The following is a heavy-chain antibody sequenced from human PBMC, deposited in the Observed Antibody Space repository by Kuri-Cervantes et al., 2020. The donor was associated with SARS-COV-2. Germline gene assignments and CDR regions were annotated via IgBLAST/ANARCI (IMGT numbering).Heavy chain of an antibody. CDR3: ARDLWSSSSYYYGMDV. J-gene: IGHJ6*02. CDR1: GYTFTDYY. D-gene: IGHD6-6*01. V-gene: IGHV1-2*02. CDR2: INPNSGGT. Sequence: ASVKVSCKASGYTFTDYYMHWVRQAPGQGPEWMGWINPNSGGTNYAQKFQGRVTMTRDTSISTAYMELRSLRSDDTAVYYCARDLWSSSSYYYGMDVWGQGTTVTVSS.